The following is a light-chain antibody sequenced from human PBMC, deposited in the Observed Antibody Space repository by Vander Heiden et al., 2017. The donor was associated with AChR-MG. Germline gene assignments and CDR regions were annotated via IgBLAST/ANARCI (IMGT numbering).Light chain of an antibody. V-gene: IGLV1-44*01. CDR1: SSNIGTNS. CDR2: SSD. Sequence: QSVLTQPPSVSGAPGQRVTISCSGSSSNIGTNSVNWYQQFPGKAPKVLSSSSDQRPSGVRDRFSSSTSGTSAYLALSGLQSEDEADYYCAAWDVSLNGWVFGGGTKLTVL. J-gene: IGLJ3*02. CDR3: AAWDVSLNGWV.